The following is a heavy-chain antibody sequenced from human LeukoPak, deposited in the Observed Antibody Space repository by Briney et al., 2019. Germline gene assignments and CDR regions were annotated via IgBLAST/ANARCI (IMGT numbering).Heavy chain of an antibody. CDR1: GGTFSSSA. CDR3: ARDRSRHDAFDI. V-gene: IGHV1-69*05. Sequence: SLKISCKASGGTFSSSAISWVRHAPGQGLEWIGGYIPIFGTANYAQKISGRVTITTDASTSPAYMELRSLRSEDTAVYYSARDRSRHDAFDIWGQGTMVTVSS. D-gene: IGHD1-26*01. J-gene: IGHJ3*02. CDR2: YIPIFGTA.